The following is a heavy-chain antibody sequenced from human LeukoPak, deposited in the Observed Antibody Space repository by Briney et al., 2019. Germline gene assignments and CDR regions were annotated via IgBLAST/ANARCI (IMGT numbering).Heavy chain of an antibody. V-gene: IGHV4-39*07. J-gene: IGHJ1*01. CDR2: IYYSGST. CDR3: ATTRYGQGEYFQH. Sequence: PSETLSLTCTVSGGSISSSSYYWGWIRQPPGKGLEWIGSIYYSGSTYYNPSLKSRVTISVDTSKNQFSLKLSSVTAADTAVYYCATTRYGQGEYFQHWGQGTLVTVSS. D-gene: IGHD1-1*01. CDR1: GGSISSSSYY.